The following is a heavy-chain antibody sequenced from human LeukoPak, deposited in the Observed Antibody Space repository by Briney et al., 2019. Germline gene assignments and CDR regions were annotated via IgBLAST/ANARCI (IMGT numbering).Heavy chain of an antibody. Sequence: PGGSLRLSCVASGFTFSRYWMHWVRQAPGKGLVWVSRINSDGSSITYADSAKGRFTISRDNAKNTLYLQMTSLRVEDTAVYYCGRGSGVADYWGQGALVTVSS. V-gene: IGHV3-74*03. D-gene: IGHD7-27*01. CDR2: INSDGSSI. CDR3: GRGSGVADY. J-gene: IGHJ4*02. CDR1: GFTFSRYW.